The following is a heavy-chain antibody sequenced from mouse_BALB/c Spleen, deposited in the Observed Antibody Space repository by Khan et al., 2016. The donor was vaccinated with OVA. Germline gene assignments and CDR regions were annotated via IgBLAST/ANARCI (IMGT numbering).Heavy chain of an antibody. J-gene: IGHJ3*01. Sequence: QVQLKESGAELARPGASVKLSCKASGYTFTDYYINWVKQRTGQGLEWIGEISPGSGDTYYNETFKGKATLTADKSSTTAYMQRSSLTSEASAVYFGERRNYFGYTFAYWGQGTLVTVSA. D-gene: IGHD1-2*01. V-gene: IGHV1-77*01. CDR3: ERRNYFGYTFAY. CDR1: GYTFTDYY. CDR2: ISPGSGDT.